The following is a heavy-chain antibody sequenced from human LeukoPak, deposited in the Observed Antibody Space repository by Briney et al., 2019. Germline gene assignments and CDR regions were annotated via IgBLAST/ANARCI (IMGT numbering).Heavy chain of an antibody. Sequence: GGSLRLSCAASGFTFSSYEMNWVRQAPGKGLERVSYISSSGSTIYYADSVKGRFTISRDNAKNSLYLQMNSLRAEDTAVYYCARGEITFGGGFDYWGQGTLVTVSS. D-gene: IGHD3-16*01. J-gene: IGHJ4*02. CDR1: GFTFSSYE. V-gene: IGHV3-48*03. CDR3: ARGEITFGGGFDY. CDR2: ISSSGSTI.